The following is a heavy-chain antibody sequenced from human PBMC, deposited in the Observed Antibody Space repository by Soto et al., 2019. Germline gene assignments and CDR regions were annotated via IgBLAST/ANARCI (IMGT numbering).Heavy chain of an antibody. D-gene: IGHD2-15*01. V-gene: IGHV4-59*01. J-gene: IGHJ3*02. CDR3: ARALVVVAATPGRDSYNRGAFNI. Sequence: SETLSLTCTVSGGSISSYYWCWIRKRPGQGQGRIGSSYYSGSSNYNPTLKSRVTISVDTSKTQFSLKLRSVTAADTAVYYCARALVVVAATPGRDSYNRGAFNIWGQGTMVTVSS. CDR2: SYYSGSS. CDR1: GGSISSYY.